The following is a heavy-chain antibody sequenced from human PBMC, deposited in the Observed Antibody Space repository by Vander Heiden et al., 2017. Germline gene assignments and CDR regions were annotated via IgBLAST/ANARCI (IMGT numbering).Heavy chain of an antibody. CDR1: GYTFTDYE. Sequence: QVQLVQSGAEVKKPGASVQVYCKASGYTFTDYEISWCRQAARQGLEWVGGMDPKTGKTGYAQKVQGRVAMTRNTSITTASMELSSLRSGDTAVYYCARYCSSASCYKFDYWGQGTLVTVSS. CDR2: MDPKTGKT. V-gene: IGHV1-8*01. CDR3: ARYCSSASCYKFDY. J-gene: IGHJ4*02. D-gene: IGHD2-2*01.